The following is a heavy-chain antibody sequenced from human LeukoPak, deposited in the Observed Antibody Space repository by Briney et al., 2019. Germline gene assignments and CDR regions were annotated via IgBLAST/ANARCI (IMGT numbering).Heavy chain of an antibody. CDR1: GGSISSHL. D-gene: IGHD5-12*01. CDR3: ARRQTEAAGYADNGNWLDP. Sequence: PSETLSLTCTVSGGSISSHLWNWIRQTPGEGLEWLGRISYSGSTIYNPSLKSRITISVDTSKDQFSLKLSSVTAADTAAYYCARRQTEAAGYADNGNWLDPWGQGTLVTVSP. V-gene: IGHV4-59*08. J-gene: IGHJ5*02. CDR2: ISYSGST.